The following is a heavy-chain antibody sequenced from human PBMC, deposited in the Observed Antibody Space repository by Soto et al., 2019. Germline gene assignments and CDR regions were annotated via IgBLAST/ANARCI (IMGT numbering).Heavy chain of an antibody. CDR2: IYYSGST. CDR3: ARHNEAAGSLLFDY. CDR1: GGSISSGGYY. V-gene: IGHV4-31*03. J-gene: IGHJ4*02. D-gene: IGHD6-13*01. Sequence: SETLSLTCTVSGGSISSGGYYWSWIRRHPGKGLEWIGYIYYSGSTYYNPSLKSRVTISVDTSKNQFSLKLSSLTAAETAEYYCARHNEAAGSLLFDYWGQGTLVTVS.